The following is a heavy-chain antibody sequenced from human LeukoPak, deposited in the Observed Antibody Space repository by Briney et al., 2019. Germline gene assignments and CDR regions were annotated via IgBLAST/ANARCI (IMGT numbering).Heavy chain of an antibody. CDR1: GYTFTSYG. V-gene: IGHV1-18*04. Sequence: ASVKVSCKASGYTFTSYGVSWVRQAPGQGLEWMAWISPYNGNTHFADKLQGRVTLSTDIFTSTAYMELWSLRSDDTAVYYCARFTETGRDFWSGQDTYDGFHIWGQGTMVTVSS. D-gene: IGHD3-3*01. J-gene: IGHJ3*02. CDR3: ARFTETGRDFWSGQDTYDGFHI. CDR2: ISPYNGNT.